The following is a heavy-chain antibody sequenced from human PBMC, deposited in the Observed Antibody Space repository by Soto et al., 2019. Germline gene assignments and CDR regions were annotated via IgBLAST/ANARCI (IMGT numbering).Heavy chain of an antibody. CDR3: ARPANPRYDFWSGHIDTTYGMDV. Sequence: PXGALRLSCAAARGTFSSYGMHWVRQVPGRGLDWVAVIWYDRSNKYYADSVKGRFTISRGNSKNTLYLQMNSLRAEDTSVYYCARPANPRYDFWSGHIDTTYGMDVWGQGTTVTVTS. J-gene: IGHJ6*01. CDR1: RGTFSSYG. V-gene: IGHV3-33*01. D-gene: IGHD3-3*01. CDR2: IWYDRSNK.